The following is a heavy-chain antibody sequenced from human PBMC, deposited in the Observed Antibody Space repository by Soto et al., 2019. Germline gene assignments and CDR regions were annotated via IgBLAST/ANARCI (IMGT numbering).Heavy chain of an antibody. CDR1: GGTFSSYA. V-gene: IGHV1-69*01. CDR3: ARGGGGYCSGGSCFSLDY. CDR2: IIPIFGTA. J-gene: IGHJ4*02. D-gene: IGHD2-15*01. Sequence: QVQLVQSGAEVKKPGSSVKVSCKASGGTFSSYAISWVRQAPGQGLEWMGGIIPIFGTANYAQKCQGRVTITADESTSTAYMELSSLRSEDTAVYYCARGGGGYCSGGSCFSLDYWGQGTLVTVSS.